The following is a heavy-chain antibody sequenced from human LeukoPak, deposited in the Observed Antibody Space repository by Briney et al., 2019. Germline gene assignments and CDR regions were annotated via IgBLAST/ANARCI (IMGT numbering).Heavy chain of an antibody. V-gene: IGHV4-4*07. Sequence: LETLSLTCTISGSSISNYDWSWIRQPAGKGLEWIGRLYTTGSFNYNPYFKSRVTMSLDMSKSQFSLKLRSVTAADTAVYYCARERRAAGSNWFDPWGQGMLVTVSS. CDR1: GSSISNYD. D-gene: IGHD2-15*01. CDR2: LYTTGSF. J-gene: IGHJ5*02. CDR3: ARERRAAGSNWFDP.